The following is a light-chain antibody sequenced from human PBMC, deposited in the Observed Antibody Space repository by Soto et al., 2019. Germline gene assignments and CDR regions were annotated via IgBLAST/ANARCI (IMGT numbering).Light chain of an antibody. V-gene: IGLV2-14*03. CDR2: DVT. Sequence: QSVLTQPASVSGSPGQSITISCTGASSDVGGNNYVSWYQHYPDKAPKVVIYDVTNRPSGVSYRFSASKSGNTASLTISGLQAEDEADYYCMSFTSSNTYVFGTGTKVTVL. J-gene: IGLJ1*01. CDR1: SSDVGGNNY. CDR3: MSFTSSNTYV.